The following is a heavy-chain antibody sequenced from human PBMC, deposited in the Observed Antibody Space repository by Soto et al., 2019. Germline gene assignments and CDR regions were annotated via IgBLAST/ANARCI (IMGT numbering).Heavy chain of an antibody. J-gene: IGHJ3*02. V-gene: IGHV1-2*02. CDR3: ARGPYGDNAFDI. Sequence: ASLKVSCKASGYSFTDYYMHWIRQASGQGLEWMGWIAPHRDGTEFAQKFQGRITLTGDTSTSTAYMELKGLTSADTAVYFCARGPYGDNAFDIWGQGTVVTVSS. CDR1: GYSFTDYY. CDR2: IAPHRDGT. D-gene: IGHD4-17*01.